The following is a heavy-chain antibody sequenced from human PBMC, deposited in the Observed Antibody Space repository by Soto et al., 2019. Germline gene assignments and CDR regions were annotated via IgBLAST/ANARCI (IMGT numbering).Heavy chain of an antibody. CDR2: ISYDGSNK. D-gene: IGHD6-6*01. CDR3: AKIYGSSSPDDAFDI. J-gene: IGHJ3*02. CDR1: GFTFSSYG. Sequence: QVQLVESGGGVVQPGRSLRLSCAASGFTFSSYGMHWVRQAPGKGLEWVAVISYDGSNKYYADSVKGRFTISRDNSKNTLYLQMNSLRAEDTAVYYCAKIYGSSSPDDAFDIWGQGTMVPVSS. V-gene: IGHV3-30*18.